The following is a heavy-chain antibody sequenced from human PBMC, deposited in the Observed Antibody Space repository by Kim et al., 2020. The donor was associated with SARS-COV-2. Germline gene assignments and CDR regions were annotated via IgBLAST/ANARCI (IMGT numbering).Heavy chain of an antibody. J-gene: IGHJ4*02. D-gene: IGHD6-13*01. V-gene: IGHV4-31*03. CDR2: IYYSGST. CDR1: GGSISSGGYY. Sequence: SETLSLTYTVSGGSISSGGYYWSWIRQHPGKGLEWIGYIYYSGSTYYNPYLKSRVTISVDTSKNQFSLKLSSVTAADTAVYYCARTGYSSSWFDYWGQGTLVTVSS. CDR3: ARTGYSSSWFDY.